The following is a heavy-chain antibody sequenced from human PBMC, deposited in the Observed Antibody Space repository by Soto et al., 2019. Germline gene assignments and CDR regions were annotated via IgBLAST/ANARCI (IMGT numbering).Heavy chain of an antibody. V-gene: IGHV1-18*01. CDR1: GYNFLTYG. Sequence: WASVKVSCKASGYNFLTYGISWLRQAPGRGLEWMGWISTDNTHRNYAQNFQERVTMPTDTSTNTAYMELRSLRSDDTAIYYCARDRPGISVIRAVKTYNYFDPWGQGTLVTVSS. D-gene: IGHD3-10*01. CDR2: ISTDNTHR. J-gene: IGHJ5*02. CDR3: ARDRPGISVIRAVKTYNYFDP.